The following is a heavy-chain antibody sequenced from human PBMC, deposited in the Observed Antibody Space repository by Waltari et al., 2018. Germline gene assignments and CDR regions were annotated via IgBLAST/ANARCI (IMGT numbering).Heavy chain of an antibody. J-gene: IGHJ6*02. CDR3: ARADYGDADYYYYYGMDV. CDR2: IYYSGST. Sequence: QVQLQESGPGLVKPSETLSLTCTVSGGSISSHYWSWIRQPPGKGLEWIGYIYYSGSTNYNPSLKRRVTISVDTSKNQFSRKLSSVTAADTAVYYCARADYGDADYYYYYGMDVWGQGTTVTVSS. CDR1: GGSISSHY. D-gene: IGHD4-17*01. V-gene: IGHV4-59*11.